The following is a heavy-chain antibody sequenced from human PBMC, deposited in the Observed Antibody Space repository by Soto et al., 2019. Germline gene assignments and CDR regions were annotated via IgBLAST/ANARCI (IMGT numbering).Heavy chain of an antibody. D-gene: IGHD6-13*01. CDR3: ARLPLYSRPRIEGADGMDV. J-gene: IGHJ6*02. CDR1: GGSFSGYY. Sequence: QVQLQPWGAGLLKPSETLSLTCAVYGGSFSGYYWSWIRQPPGKGLEWIGEINYSGSTNYNPSLKSRVTISVDTSKNQLSLKLSSLTAADTAVYYCARLPLYSRPRIEGADGMDVWGQGTTVTVSS. V-gene: IGHV4-34*01. CDR2: INYSGST.